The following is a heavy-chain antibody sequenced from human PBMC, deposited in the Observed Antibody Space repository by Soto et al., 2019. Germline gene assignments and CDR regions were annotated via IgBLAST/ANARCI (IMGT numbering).Heavy chain of an antibody. D-gene: IGHD6-6*01. Sequence: SETLSLTCAFYYGSLRCYDWSLIRPPPGKGLEWIGEINHSGSTNYNPSLKSRVTISVDTSKNQFSLKLSSVTAADAAVYSCARGIGYSSSFFDYWGQGTLVTVS. V-gene: IGHV4-34*01. J-gene: IGHJ4*02. CDR2: INHSGST. CDR1: YGSLRCYD. CDR3: ARGIGYSSSFFDY.